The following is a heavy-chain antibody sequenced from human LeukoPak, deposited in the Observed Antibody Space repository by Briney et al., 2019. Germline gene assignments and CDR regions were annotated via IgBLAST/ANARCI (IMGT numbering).Heavy chain of an antibody. CDR2: IRYDGSNK. CDR3: ANDHYRSTYFDY. D-gene: IGHD3-10*01. CDR1: GFTFSSYG. Sequence: GGSLRLSCAASGFTFSSYGMHWVRQAPGKGLEWVALIRYDGSNKYYADSVKGRFTISRDNSKNTLYLQMNSLRAEDTAVYYCANDHYRSTYFDYWGQGTLVTVSS. V-gene: IGHV3-30*02. J-gene: IGHJ4*02.